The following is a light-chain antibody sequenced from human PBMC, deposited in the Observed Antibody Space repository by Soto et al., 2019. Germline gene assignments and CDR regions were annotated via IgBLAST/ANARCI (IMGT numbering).Light chain of an antibody. CDR2: AAS. V-gene: IGKV1-39*01. CDR1: QSISSY. CDR3: QQSYSTPPRLT. J-gene: IGKJ4*01. Sequence: DIQMTQSPSSLSASVGDRVTITCRASQSISSYLNWYQQKPGKAPKLLIYAASSLQSEVPSRFSGSGSGTDFTLTISSLQPEDFAPYYCQQSYSTPPRLTFGGGTKVEIK.